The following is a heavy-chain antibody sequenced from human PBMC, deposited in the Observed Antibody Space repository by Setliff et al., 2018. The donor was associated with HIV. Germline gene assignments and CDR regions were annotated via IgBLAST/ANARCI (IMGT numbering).Heavy chain of an antibody. J-gene: IGHJ4*02. CDR2: ITPSDGST. CDR1: GYTFTSDH. D-gene: IGHD6-13*01. V-gene: IGHV1-46*01. CDR3: AKEYHTEATGRRLANYFDY. Sequence: GASVKVSCKASGYTFTSDHMHWVRQAPGQGLEWMGMITPSDGSTNYEQKFQGRVTMTRDTSTTTVYMEMSNLRSEDTAIYYCAKEYHTEATGRRLANYFDYWGQGTLVTVSS.